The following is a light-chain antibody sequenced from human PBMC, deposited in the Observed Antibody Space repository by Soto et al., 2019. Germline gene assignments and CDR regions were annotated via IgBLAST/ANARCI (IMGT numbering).Light chain of an antibody. CDR3: SAYAGSIYV. V-gene: IGLV1-40*01. Sequence: QSVLTQPPSVSGAPGQRVTISCTGSSSNIGAGYDVHWYQQLPGTAPKLLIYGNSNRPSGVPDRFSGSKSGTSASLAITGLQAEDEADYYCSAYAGSIYVFGSGTKLTVL. CDR1: SSNIGAGYD. J-gene: IGLJ1*01. CDR2: GNS.